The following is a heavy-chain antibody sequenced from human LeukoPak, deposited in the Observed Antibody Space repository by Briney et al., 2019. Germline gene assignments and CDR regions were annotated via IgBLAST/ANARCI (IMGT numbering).Heavy chain of an antibody. J-gene: IGHJ4*02. CDR2: INPNSGGT. V-gene: IGHV1-2*02. D-gene: IGHD2-15*01. CDR1: GCTFTGYY. Sequence: ASVKVSCKASGCTFTGYYMHWGRQAPGQGLEWMGWINPNSGGTNYAQKFQGRVTMTRDTSISTAYMELSRLRSDDTAVYYCARGQNIVVVVAAHYWGQGTLVTVSS. CDR3: ARGQNIVVVVAAHY.